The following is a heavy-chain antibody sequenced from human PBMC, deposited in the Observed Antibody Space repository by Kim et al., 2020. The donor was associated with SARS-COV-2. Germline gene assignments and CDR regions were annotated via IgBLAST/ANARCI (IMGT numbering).Heavy chain of an antibody. J-gene: IGHJ3*02. D-gene: IGHD3-16*01. CDR3: ARDDEEQGVFDAFDI. CDR1: GFTFSDYY. CDR2: ISSSGSTI. Sequence: GSLRLSCAASGFTFSDYYMSWIRQAPGKGLEWVSYISSSGSTIYYADSVKGRFTISRDNAKNSLYLQMNSLRAEDTAVYYCARDDEEQGVFDAFDIWGQGTMVTVSS. V-gene: IGHV3-11*01.